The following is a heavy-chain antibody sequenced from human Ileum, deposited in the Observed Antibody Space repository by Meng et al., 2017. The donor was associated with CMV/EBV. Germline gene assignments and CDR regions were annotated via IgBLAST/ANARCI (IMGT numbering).Heavy chain of an antibody. V-gene: IGHV3-30*02. CDR2: IRHDGSED. J-gene: IGHJ4*02. CDR1: GFPFNIYD. D-gene: IGHD2-15*01. Sequence: VGAGGGVGQPGGSLRLSCLTSGFPFNIYDMHWVRQAPGKGLDWVTCIRHDGSEDFYVDSVKGRFTISRDNSKNTLYLQMNSLRVDDSALYYCTKGGFDSWGQGTLVTVSS. CDR3: TKGGFDS.